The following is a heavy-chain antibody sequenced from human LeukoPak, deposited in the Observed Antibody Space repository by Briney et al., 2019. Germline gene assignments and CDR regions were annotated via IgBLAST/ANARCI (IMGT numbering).Heavy chain of an antibody. CDR3: ARVCSTSCYSGNAYYFDY. J-gene: IGHJ4*02. CDR2: IDYSESY. D-gene: IGHD2-2*01. V-gene: IGHV4-30-4*08. CDR1: GVSISSGDYY. Sequence: TLSLTCTVSGVSISSGDYYWSWIGPPPGKGREWIMYIDYSESYYYNPSIKSRVTIAVDTSKTQFSLKLSPVTAADTAVYYCARVCSTSCYSGNAYYFDYWGQGTLVNVSS.